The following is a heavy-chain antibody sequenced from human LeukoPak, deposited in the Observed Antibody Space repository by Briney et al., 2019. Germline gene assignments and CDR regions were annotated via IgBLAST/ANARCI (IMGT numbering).Heavy chain of an antibody. Sequence: GGSLTLSCAASGFTFSSYEMNWVRQAPGKGLEWVSYISSRGSNTYYADSVKGGFTIYRDNEKKSLYMQMNSLRGEDTAIYYCARDGYSYGYGIDYWGQGTLFTVSP. CDR1: GFTFSSYE. CDR2: ISSRGSNT. D-gene: IGHD5-18*01. CDR3: ARDGYSYGYGIDY. J-gene: IGHJ4*02. V-gene: IGHV3-48*03.